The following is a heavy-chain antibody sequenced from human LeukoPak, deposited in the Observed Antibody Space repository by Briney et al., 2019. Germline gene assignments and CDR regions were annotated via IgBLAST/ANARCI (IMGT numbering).Heavy chain of an antibody. V-gene: IGHV3-23*01. Sequence: GGSLRLSCVASGFTFNTYVMSWVRQAPGKGLEWVSAISGSGGSTYYADSVKGRFTISRDNSKNTLYLQMNSLRAEDTAVYYCAKDRSAMVIFDYWGQGTLVTVSS. CDR2: ISGSGGST. D-gene: IGHD5-18*01. CDR3: AKDRSAMVIFDY. CDR1: GFTFNTYV. J-gene: IGHJ4*02.